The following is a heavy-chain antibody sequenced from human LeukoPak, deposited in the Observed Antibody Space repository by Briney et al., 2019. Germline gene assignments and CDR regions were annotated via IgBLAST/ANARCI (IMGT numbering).Heavy chain of an antibody. CDR3: ATALTLVGAFDP. D-gene: IGHD1-26*01. Sequence: ASVRVSCKVSGYTLTELSMHWVRQAPGEGLEWMGGFDPEDGETIYAQKFQGRVTMTEDTSTDTAYMELSSLRSEDTAVYYCATALTLVGAFDPWGQGTLVTVSS. J-gene: IGHJ5*02. CDR2: FDPEDGET. CDR1: GYTLTELS. V-gene: IGHV1-24*01.